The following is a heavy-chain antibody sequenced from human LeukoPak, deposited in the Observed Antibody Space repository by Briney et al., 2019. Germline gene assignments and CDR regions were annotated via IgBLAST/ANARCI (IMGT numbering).Heavy chain of an antibody. J-gene: IGHJ4*02. V-gene: IGHV3-20*04. D-gene: IGHD3-10*01. CDR2: INWNGGST. CDR3: ARLKGSGSFDY. Sequence: GGSLRLSCAASGFTFDDYGMSWVRQAPGKGLEWVSGINWNGGSTGCADSVKGRFTISRDNAKNSLYLQINSLRAEDTALYYCARLKGSGSFDYWGQGTLVTVSS. CDR1: GFTFDDYG.